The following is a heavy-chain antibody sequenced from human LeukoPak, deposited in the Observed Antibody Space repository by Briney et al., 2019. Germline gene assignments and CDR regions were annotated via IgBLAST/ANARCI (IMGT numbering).Heavy chain of an antibody. D-gene: IGHD2-15*01. CDR1: GGSFSGYY. V-gene: IGHV4-34*01. CDR2: INHSGST. J-gene: IGHJ4*02. CDR3: ARAVVVAATFDY. Sequence: SETLSLTCAVYGGSFSGYYWSWIRQPPGKGLEWIGEINHSGSTNYNPSLKSRVTISVDTSENQFSLKLSSVTAADTAVYYCARAVVVAATFDYWGQGTLVTVSS.